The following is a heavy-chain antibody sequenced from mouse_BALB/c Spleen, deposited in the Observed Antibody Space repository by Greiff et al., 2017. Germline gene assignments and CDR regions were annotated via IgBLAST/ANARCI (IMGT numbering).Heavy chain of an antibody. V-gene: IGHV5-6-5*01. J-gene: IGHJ4*01. CDR2: ISSGGST. Sequence: EVQRVESGGGLVKPGGSLKLSCAASGFTFSSYAMSWVRQTPEKRLEWVASISSGGSTYYPDSVKGRFTISRDNARNILYLQMSSLRSEDTAMYYCARGYYGSSYAMDYWGQGTSVTVSS. CDR1: GFTFSSYA. CDR3: ARGYYGSSYAMDY. D-gene: IGHD1-1*01.